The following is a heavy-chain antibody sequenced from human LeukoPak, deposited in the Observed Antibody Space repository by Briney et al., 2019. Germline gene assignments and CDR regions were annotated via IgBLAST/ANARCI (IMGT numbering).Heavy chain of an antibody. CDR1: GFTFSSYW. CDR2: IASDGSST. CDR3: AKDRGGYEDFDY. D-gene: IGHD3-16*01. J-gene: IGHJ4*02. V-gene: IGHV3-74*01. Sequence: GGSLRLSCAASGFTFSSYWMNWVRQAPGKGLVWVSRIASDGSSTTYADSVKGRFSISRDNSKNTLYLQTNSLRAEDTAVYYCAKDRGGYEDFDYWGQGTLVTVSS.